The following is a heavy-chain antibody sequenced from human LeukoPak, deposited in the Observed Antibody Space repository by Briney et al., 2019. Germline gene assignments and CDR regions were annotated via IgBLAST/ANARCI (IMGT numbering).Heavy chain of an antibody. CDR1: GGSISSGNW. Sequence: SETLSLTCAVSGGSISSGNWWSWVRQPPGKGLEWIGEIYHSGSTNYNPSLKSRVTISVDKSKNQFSLKLSSVTAADTAVYYCARSAVRGVIRAIWFDPWGQGTLVTVSS. CDR3: ARSAVRGVIRAIWFDP. D-gene: IGHD3-10*01. CDR2: IYHSGST. V-gene: IGHV4-4*02. J-gene: IGHJ5*02.